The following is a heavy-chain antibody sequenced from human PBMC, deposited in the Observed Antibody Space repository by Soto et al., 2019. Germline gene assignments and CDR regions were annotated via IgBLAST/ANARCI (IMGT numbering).Heavy chain of an antibody. Sequence: SETLSLTCSVSGYSIRSGSYWGWIRQPPGKGPEWIASIYHGGTTFYNPSLKSRVTLSVDTSNNQFSLKLTSVTAADTAVYYCTRVHVMVVAGSTFDYWGHGTLVTVSS. D-gene: IGHD6-19*01. V-gene: IGHV4-38-2*02. J-gene: IGHJ4*01. CDR1: GYSIRSGSY. CDR3: TRVHVMVVAGSTFDY. CDR2: IYHGGTT.